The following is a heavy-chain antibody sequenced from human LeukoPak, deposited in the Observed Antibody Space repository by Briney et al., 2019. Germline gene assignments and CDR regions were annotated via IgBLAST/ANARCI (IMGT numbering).Heavy chain of an antibody. Sequence: SETLSLTCAVYGGSFSGYYWSWIRQPPGKGLEWIGEINHSGSTNYNPSLKSRVTISVDTSKNQFSLKLSSVTAADTAVYYCAIDSSSWRGDWFDPWGQGTLVTVSS. J-gene: IGHJ5*02. CDR1: GGSFSGYY. CDR3: AIDSSSWRGDWFDP. CDR2: INHSGST. D-gene: IGHD6-13*01. V-gene: IGHV4-34*01.